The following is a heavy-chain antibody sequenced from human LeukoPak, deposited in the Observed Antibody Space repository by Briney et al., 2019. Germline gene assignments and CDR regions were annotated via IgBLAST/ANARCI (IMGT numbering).Heavy chain of an antibody. CDR2: INHSGST. CDR1: GGSFSGYY. J-gene: IGHJ4*02. D-gene: IGHD3-10*01. V-gene: IGHV4-34*01. Sequence: SETLSLTCAVYGGSFSGYYWSWIRQPPGKGLEWIGEINHSGSTNYNPSLKSRVTISVDTSKNRFSLKLSSVTAADTAVYYCARVKYYYGSGSYLLDYWGQGTLVTVSS. CDR3: ARVKYYYGSGSYLLDY.